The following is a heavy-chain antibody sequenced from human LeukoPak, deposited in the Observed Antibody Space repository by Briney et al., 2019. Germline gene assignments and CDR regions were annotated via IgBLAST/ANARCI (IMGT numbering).Heavy chain of an antibody. Sequence: PGGSLRLSCAASGFTFDDYGMSWVRQAPGKGLEWVSGINWNGGGTGYADSVKGRFTISRDNSKNTVFLEMNSLRAEDTAVYYCARGSATYYYDSSVLTWGQGTLVTVSS. CDR3: ARGSATYYYDSSVLT. D-gene: IGHD3-22*01. CDR2: INWNGGGT. CDR1: GFTFDDYG. J-gene: IGHJ4*02. V-gene: IGHV3-20*04.